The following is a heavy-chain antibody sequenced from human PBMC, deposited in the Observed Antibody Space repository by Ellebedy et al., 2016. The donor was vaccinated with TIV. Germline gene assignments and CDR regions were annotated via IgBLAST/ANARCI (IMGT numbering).Heavy chain of an antibody. CDR1: GYTFTSYY. Sequence: ASVKVSCXASGYTFTSYYMHWVRQAPGQGLEWMGIINPSGGSTSYAQKFQGRVTMTRDTSTSTVYMELRSLRSDDTAVYYCARDSSTSPIYYYYYYGMDVWGQGTTVTVSS. CDR2: INPSGGST. J-gene: IGHJ6*02. V-gene: IGHV1-46*01. CDR3: ARDSSTSPIYYYYYYGMDV. D-gene: IGHD2-2*01.